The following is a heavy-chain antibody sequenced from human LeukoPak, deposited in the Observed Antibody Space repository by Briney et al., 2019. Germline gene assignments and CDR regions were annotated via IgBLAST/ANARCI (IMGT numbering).Heavy chain of an antibody. J-gene: IGHJ5*02. Sequence: GESLKISCKGSGYRFSDYWIGWVRPMPGKGLEWMGIIFPLDSSIKYSPSFQGPITISADKSLSTAYLQWSSLEASDTAIYYCARFSGPSLESNWFAPWGQGTLVTVSS. CDR2: IFPLDSSI. V-gene: IGHV5-51*01. CDR3: ARFSGPSLESNWFAP. CDR1: GYRFSDYW. D-gene: IGHD3-10*01.